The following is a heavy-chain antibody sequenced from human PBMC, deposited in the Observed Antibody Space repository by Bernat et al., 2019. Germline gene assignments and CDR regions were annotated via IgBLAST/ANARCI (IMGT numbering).Heavy chain of an antibody. V-gene: IGHV3-23*04. Sequence: EVQLVESGGGLVQPGESLRLSCAASGFSFSSYVINWVRQAPGKGLEWVSSISGSGGSTYYADSVKGRFTISKDNSKNTLYLRMNSLRADDTDVYYCAKASTRSNYYYYMDVWGKGTTVTVSS. D-gene: IGHD1-1*01. CDR2: ISGSGGST. CDR3: AKASTRSNYYYYMDV. CDR1: GFSFSSYV. J-gene: IGHJ6*03.